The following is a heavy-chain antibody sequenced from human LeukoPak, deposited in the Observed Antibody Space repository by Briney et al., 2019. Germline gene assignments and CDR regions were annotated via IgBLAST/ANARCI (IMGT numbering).Heavy chain of an antibody. D-gene: IGHD6-19*01. V-gene: IGHV3-30*02. J-gene: IGHJ4*02. CDR3: ARILDSAWGELGY. CDR1: GFSFSSYG. CDR2: IRSDGSNK. Sequence: GRSLRLACAGSGFSFSSYGMHSVRQAPGKGLEWMAFIRSDGSNKYYADSVKGRFTISRDNTKNTLYLQMNSLRAEDTAVYYCARILDSAWGELGYWGQGSLVAVSS.